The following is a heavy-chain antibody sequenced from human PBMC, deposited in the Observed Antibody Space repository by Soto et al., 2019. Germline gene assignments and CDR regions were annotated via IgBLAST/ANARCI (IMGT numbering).Heavy chain of an antibody. CDR2: ISAYNGNT. J-gene: IGHJ4*02. V-gene: IGHV1-18*01. CDR1: GYTFTSYG. Sequence: QVQLVQSGAEVKKPGASEKVSCKASGYTFTSYGISWVRQAPGQGLEWMGWISAYNGNTNYAQKLQGRVTMTTDTSTSTAYMELRSLRSDDTAVYYCARAESRGITGIHFPTNFDYWGQGTLVTVSS. CDR3: ARAESRGITGIHFPTNFDY. D-gene: IGHD1-20*01.